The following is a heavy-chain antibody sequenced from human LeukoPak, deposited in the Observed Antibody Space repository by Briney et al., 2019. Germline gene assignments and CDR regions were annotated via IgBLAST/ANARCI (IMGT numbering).Heavy chain of an antibody. CDR2: IYSGGST. D-gene: IGHD3-22*01. CDR3: ARGSAYSH. CDR1: GFTFSSYA. V-gene: IGHV3-66*02. J-gene: IGHJ4*02. Sequence: GGSLRLSCAASGFTFSSYAMSRVRQAPGKGLEWVSVIYSGGSTYYADSVKGRFTISRDNSKNTLYLQMNSLRAEDTAVYYCARGSAYSHWGQGTLVTVSS.